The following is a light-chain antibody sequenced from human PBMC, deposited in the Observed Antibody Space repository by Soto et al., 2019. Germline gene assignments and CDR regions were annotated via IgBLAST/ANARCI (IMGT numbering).Light chain of an antibody. V-gene: IGKV1-8*01. CDR3: QQYNKWPQWK. J-gene: IGKJ1*01. CDR1: QGISSY. CDR2: AAS. Sequence: AIRMTQSPSSFSASTGDRVTITCRASQGISSYLAWYQQKPGKAPKLLIYAASTLQSGVPSRFSGSGSGKDFTLTISCLQSEDFAVYYCQQYNKWPQWKFGQGTKADI.